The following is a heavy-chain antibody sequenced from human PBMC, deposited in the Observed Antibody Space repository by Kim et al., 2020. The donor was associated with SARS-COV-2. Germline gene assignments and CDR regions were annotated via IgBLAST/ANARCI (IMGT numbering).Heavy chain of an antibody. CDR2: ISGNSGSR. CDR1: GFTFGDYA. V-gene: IGHV3-9*01. D-gene: IGHD6-19*01. CDR3: AKDIRSLGGWGD. Sequence: GGSLRLSCAASGFTFGDYAMHWVRQAPGKGLEWVSGISGNSGSRGYADSVRGRFTISRDNAKNSLYLQMNSLRAEDTALYYCAKDIRSLGGWGDWGQGTLVTVSS. J-gene: IGHJ4*02.